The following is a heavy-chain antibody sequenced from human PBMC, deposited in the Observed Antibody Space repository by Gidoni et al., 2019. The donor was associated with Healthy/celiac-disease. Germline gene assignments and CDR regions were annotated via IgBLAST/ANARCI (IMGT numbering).Heavy chain of an antibody. CDR1: GFPFRSYS. J-gene: IGHJ4*02. CDR3: ASIAIGGNYYYDSSGYSPSNY. V-gene: IGHV3-30-3*01. Sequence: QVRLVVSGGGVVQPGSSRILSCAASGFPFRSYSMHGVRQAPGKGLEWVAVISYDGSNKYYADSVKGRFTISRDNSKNTLYLQMNSLRAEDTAVYYCASIAIGGNYYYDSSGYSPSNYWGQGTLVTVSS. D-gene: IGHD3-22*01. CDR2: ISYDGSNK.